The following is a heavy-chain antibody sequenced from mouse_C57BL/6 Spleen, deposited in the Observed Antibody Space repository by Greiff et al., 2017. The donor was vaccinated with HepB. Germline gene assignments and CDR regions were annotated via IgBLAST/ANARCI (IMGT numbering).Heavy chain of an antibody. CDR2: INPNNGGT. CDR1: GYTFTDYY. Sequence: EVQLQQSGPELVKPGASVKISCKASGYTFTDYYMNWVKQSHGKSLEWIGDINPNNGGTSYNQKFKGKATLTVDKSSSTAYMELRSLTSEDSAVYYCARGSPKDFAYWGQGTLVTVSA. J-gene: IGHJ3*01. CDR3: ARGSPKDFAY. V-gene: IGHV1-26*01.